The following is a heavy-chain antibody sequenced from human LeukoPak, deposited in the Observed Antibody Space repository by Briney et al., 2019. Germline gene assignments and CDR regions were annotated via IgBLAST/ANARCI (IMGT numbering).Heavy chain of an antibody. Sequence: ASVKVSCKASGYTFTSYGISWVRQAPGQGLEWMGWISAYNGKTNYAQKLQGRVTMTTEKSTSTAYMELRSLTSDDTAVYYCARVPSYCTNGVCYRRFSNRYNWFDPWGQGTLVTVSS. CDR3: ARVPSYCTNGVCYRRFSNRYNWFDP. CDR2: ISAYNGKT. D-gene: IGHD2-8*01. CDR1: GYTFTSYG. J-gene: IGHJ5*02. V-gene: IGHV1-18*01.